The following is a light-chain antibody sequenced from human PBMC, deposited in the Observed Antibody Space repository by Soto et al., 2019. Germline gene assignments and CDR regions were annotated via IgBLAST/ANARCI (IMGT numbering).Light chain of an antibody. V-gene: IGKV1-5*03. CDR3: QQYNGYPT. J-gene: IGKJ1*01. Sequence: DIQMTHSPCTLSSSVLDRGTITCRASQSISTSLAWYQQKPGKAPKLLIYKASILESGVPSRFSGSGSGADFTLTISSLQPDDFATYYCQQYNGYPTFGQGTKVDIK. CDR1: QSISTS. CDR2: KAS.